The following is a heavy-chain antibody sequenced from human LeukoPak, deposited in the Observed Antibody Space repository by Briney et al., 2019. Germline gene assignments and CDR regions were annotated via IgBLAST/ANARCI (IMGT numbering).Heavy chain of an antibody. V-gene: IGHV3-66*01. CDR3: ARDSRSVVVPAAIRANFDY. D-gene: IGHD2-2*01. J-gene: IGHJ4*02. CDR1: GFTVSSNY. Sequence: GGSLRLSCAASGFTVSSNYMSWVRQAPGKGLEWVSVIYSGGSTYYADSVKGRFTISRDNSKNTLYLQMNSLRAEDTPVYYCARDSRSVVVPAAIRANFDYWGQGTLVTVSS. CDR2: IYSGGST.